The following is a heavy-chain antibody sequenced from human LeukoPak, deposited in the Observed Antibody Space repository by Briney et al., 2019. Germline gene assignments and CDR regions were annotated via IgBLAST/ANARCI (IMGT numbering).Heavy chain of an antibody. D-gene: IGHD6-19*01. J-gene: IGHJ4*02. CDR1: GFTFDNYA. V-gene: IGHV3-9*01. CDR3: AKVRGTYSSGYFFDY. Sequence: QPGRSLRLSCAASGFTFDNYAIHWVRQAPGKGLEWLSIISWNSGYIGYADSVKGRFTISRDNAKKSLDLQMNSLRAEDTAFYYCAKVRGTYSSGYFFDYWGQGTLVTVSS. CDR2: ISWNSGYI.